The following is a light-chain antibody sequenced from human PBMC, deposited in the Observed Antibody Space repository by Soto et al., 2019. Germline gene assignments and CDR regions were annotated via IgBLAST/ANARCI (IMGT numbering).Light chain of an antibody. Sequence: QSALTQPASVSGSPGQSITISCTGTSSDVGGYNFVSWYQQHPDKAPKLMIYEVSNRPSGVSDRFSGSKSGTSASLAISGLRSEDEADYYCTAWDDSLRGWMFGGGTKLTVL. CDR2: EVS. J-gene: IGLJ3*02. CDR1: SSDVGGYNF. CDR3: TAWDDSLRGWM. V-gene: IGLV2-14*01.